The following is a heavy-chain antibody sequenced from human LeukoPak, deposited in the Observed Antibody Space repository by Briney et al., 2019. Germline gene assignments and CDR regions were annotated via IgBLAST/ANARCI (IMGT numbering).Heavy chain of an antibody. CDR2: ISWNSGSI. J-gene: IGHJ4*02. Sequence: PGRSLRLSCAASGFTFDDYAMHWVRQAPGKGLEWVSGISWNSGSIGYADSVKGRFTISRDNAKNSLYLQMNSLRAEDTALYYCAKDTYYDSSGTQGYFDYWGQGTLVTVSS. CDR3: AKDTYYDSSGTQGYFDY. CDR1: GFTFDDYA. V-gene: IGHV3-9*01. D-gene: IGHD3-22*01.